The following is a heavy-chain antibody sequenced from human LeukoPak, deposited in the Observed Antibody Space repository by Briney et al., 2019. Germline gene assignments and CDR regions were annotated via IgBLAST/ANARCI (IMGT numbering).Heavy chain of an antibody. CDR3: AKEGGKYSSSWTLGYYYYYYMDV. V-gene: IGHV3-30*02. D-gene: IGHD6-13*01. Sequence: PGGSLRLSCAASGFTFSSYGMHWVRQAPGKGLEWVAFIRYDGSNKYYADSVKGRFTISRDNSKNTLYLQMNSLRAEDTAVYYCAKEGGKYSSSWTLGYYYYYYMDVWGKGTTVTVSS. CDR1: GFTFSSYG. CDR2: IRYDGSNK. J-gene: IGHJ6*03.